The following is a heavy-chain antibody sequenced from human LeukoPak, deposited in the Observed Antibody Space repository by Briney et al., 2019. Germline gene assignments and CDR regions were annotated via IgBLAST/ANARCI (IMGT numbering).Heavy chain of an antibody. CDR3: ARSSVGSGWYGMGY. Sequence: SVKVSYKACGYTLTSYDINWVRQATGQGLEWMGWMNPNSGNTGYAQKFQGRVTMTRNTSISTAYMELSSLRSEDTAVYYCARSSVGSGWYGMGYWGQGTLVSVSS. CDR2: MNPNSGNT. V-gene: IGHV1-8*01. D-gene: IGHD6-19*01. J-gene: IGHJ4*02. CDR1: GYTLTSYD.